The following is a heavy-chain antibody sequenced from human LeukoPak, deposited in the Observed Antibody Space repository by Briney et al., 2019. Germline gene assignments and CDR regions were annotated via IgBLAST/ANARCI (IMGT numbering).Heavy chain of an antibody. J-gene: IGHJ4*02. V-gene: IGHV4-59*01. CDR3: AGHDYGGLVDY. D-gene: IGHD4-17*01. Sequence: SETLSLTCTVSGGSLSRYYWSWIRQPPGKGLEWIGYIYYSGSTNYNPYLKSRVTISVDTSKKRFPLKLSSMTAAHQAGFFFAGHDYGGLVDYLGQGTLVTVSS. CDR1: GGSLSRYY. CDR2: IYYSGST.